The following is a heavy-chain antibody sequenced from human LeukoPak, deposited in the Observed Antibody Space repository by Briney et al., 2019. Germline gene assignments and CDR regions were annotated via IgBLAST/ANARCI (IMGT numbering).Heavy chain of an antibody. CDR3: TRGSITVDH. CDR1: GGSISSGSSY. D-gene: IGHD6-19*01. J-gene: IGHJ4*02. V-gene: IGHV4-61*02. Sequence: SQTLSLTCTVSGGSISSGSSYWSWIRRPAGKGLEWIGRMYTSGSTNYNPPLKSRVTISVDTSKNQFSLKMTSVTAADTAVYYCTRGSITVDHWGQGTLVTVSS. CDR2: MYTSGST.